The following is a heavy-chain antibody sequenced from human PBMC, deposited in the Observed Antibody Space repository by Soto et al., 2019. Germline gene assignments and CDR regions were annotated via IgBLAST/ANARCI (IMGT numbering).Heavy chain of an antibody. CDR3: ARISASYLRGFDY. J-gene: IGHJ4*02. Sequence: SGPTLVNPTQTLTLTCICSGFSLNSRGMSVSWIRQPPGKALEWLALIDWDDDVYYNTSLKTRLTISRDTSKNLVVLIMTHMHPVDKATYDGARISASYLRGFDYWGQGPLIT. V-gene: IGHV2-70*13. CDR1: GFSLNSRGMS. D-gene: IGHD1-26*01. CDR2: IDWDDDV.